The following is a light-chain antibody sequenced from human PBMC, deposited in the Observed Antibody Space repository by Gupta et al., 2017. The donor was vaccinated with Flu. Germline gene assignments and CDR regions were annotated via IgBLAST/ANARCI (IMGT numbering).Light chain of an antibody. Sequence: PASVSGSPGQSITISCTGTSSDVGGYNYVSWYQQHPGKAPKLMIYEVSNRPSGVSNRFSGSKSGNTASLTISGLQAEDEADYYCGSYTSSSTYVFGTGTKVTVL. J-gene: IGLJ1*01. CDR2: EVS. CDR1: SSDVGGYNY. V-gene: IGLV2-14*01. CDR3: GSYTSSSTYV.